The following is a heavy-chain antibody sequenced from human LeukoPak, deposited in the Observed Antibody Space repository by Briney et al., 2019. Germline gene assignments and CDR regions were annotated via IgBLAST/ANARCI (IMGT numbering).Heavy chain of an antibody. D-gene: IGHD5/OR15-5a*01. J-gene: IGHJ4*02. CDR3: AKGLDRLDY. V-gene: IGHV3-30*18. CDR2: ISYDGSNK. Sequence: GRSLRLSCAASGSTFSSYGMHWVRQAPGKGLEWVAVISYDGSNKYYADSVKGRFTISRDNSKNTLYLQMNSLRAEDTAVYYCAKGLDRLDYWGQGTLVTVSS. CDR1: GSTFSSYG.